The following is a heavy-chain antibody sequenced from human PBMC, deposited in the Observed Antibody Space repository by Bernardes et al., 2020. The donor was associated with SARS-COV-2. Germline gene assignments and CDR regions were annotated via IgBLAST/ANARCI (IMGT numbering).Heavy chain of an antibody. CDR1: GGSFSGYY. CDR3: AGGGGYSRGYYFDY. V-gene: IGHV4-34*01. Sequence: SETLSLTCAVYGGSFSGYYWSWIRQPPGKGLEWIGEINHSGSTNYNPSLKSRVTISVDTSKNQFSLKLSSVTAADTAVYYCAGGGGYSRGYYFDYWGQGSLVTVSS. CDR2: INHSGST. J-gene: IGHJ4*02. D-gene: IGHD3-10*01.